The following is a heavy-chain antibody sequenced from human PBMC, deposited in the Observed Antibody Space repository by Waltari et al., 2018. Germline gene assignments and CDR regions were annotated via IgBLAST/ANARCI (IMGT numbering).Heavy chain of an antibody. V-gene: IGHV4-34*01. D-gene: IGHD3-10*01. J-gene: IGHJ3*02. CDR3: ARGPLRLLYFGELLGAFDI. Sequence: QVQLQQWGAGVLKPSETRSLTCAAYGGSFSGYYWSLIRQPPGKGLEWIGEINHSGSTNYNPSLKSRVTISVDTSKNQFSLKLSSVTAADTAVYYCARGPLRLLYFGELLGAFDIWGQGTMVTVSS. CDR2: INHSGST. CDR1: GGSFSGYY.